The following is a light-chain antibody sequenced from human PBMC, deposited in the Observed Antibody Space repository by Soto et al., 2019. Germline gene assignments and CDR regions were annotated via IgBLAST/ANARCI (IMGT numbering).Light chain of an antibody. Sequence: DIQMTQSPSSLSASVGDRVTITCRASQDIRNYLAWYQQKPGKVPELLIYAASTCHSGVPSRFSGSGYGTYVTLTITHLQPEDVATYYCQEYDVVPLTFGGGTKVEIK. J-gene: IGKJ4*01. CDR2: AAS. CDR3: QEYDVVPLT. V-gene: IGKV1-27*01. CDR1: QDIRNY.